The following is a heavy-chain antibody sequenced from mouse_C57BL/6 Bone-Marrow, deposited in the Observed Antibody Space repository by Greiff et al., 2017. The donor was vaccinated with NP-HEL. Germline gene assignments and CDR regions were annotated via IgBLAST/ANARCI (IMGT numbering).Heavy chain of an antibody. V-gene: IGHV3-5*01. D-gene: IGHD1-1*01. CDR1: GISITTGNYR. CDR3: ARGNYYGSMYFDY. Sequence: EVMLVESGPGLVKPSQTVFLTCTVTGISITTGNYRWSWIRQFPGNKLEWIGYIYYSGTITYNPSLTSRTTITRDTPKNQFFLEMNSLTAEDTATYYCARGNYYGSMYFDYWGQGTTLTVSS. CDR2: IYYSGTI. J-gene: IGHJ2*01.